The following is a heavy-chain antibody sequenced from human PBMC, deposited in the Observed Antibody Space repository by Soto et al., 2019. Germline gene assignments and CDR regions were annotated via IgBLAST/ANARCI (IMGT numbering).Heavy chain of an antibody. J-gene: IGHJ5*02. D-gene: IGHD3-10*01. V-gene: IGHV1-69*13. Sequence: GASVKVSCKASGGTLSKYAINWVRQAPGQGLEWMGGIIPMSGTTNDAQKFEGRLTITADESTSTVFMELSGLRPEDTAVYYCASEDITVIRGFTRHHNWFDPWGQGTLVTVSS. CDR1: GGTLSKYA. CDR3: ASEDITVIRGFTRHHNWFDP. CDR2: IIPMSGTT.